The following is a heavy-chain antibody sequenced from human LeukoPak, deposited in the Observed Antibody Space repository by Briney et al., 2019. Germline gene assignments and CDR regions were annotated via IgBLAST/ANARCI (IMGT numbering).Heavy chain of an antibody. CDR1: GFTFSSYG. J-gene: IGHJ4*02. CDR3: AKEGAASFDY. Sequence: GRSLRLSCAASGFTFSSYGMHWVRQAPGKGLEWLAVIWSDGSQKYYADSVKGRFTISRDNSKKTLYLQMNSLTAEDTAVYYCAKEGAASFDYWGQGTMVTVSS. D-gene: IGHD1-26*01. V-gene: IGHV3-33*06. CDR2: IWSDGSQK.